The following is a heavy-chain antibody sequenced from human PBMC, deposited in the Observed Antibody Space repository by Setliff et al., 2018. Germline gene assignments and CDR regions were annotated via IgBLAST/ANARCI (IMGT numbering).Heavy chain of an antibody. J-gene: IGHJ6*03. Sequence: SVKVSCKASGGTLRDFAISWVRQAPGQGLEWMGGIMPVFGTPDYAQKFEGRVTTSADETTTTAYLELSSLRSEDTGVYYCGSRQFPGGGNYYYFMDVWGKGTTVTVSS. CDR1: GGTLRDFA. D-gene: IGHD1-1*01. CDR3: GSRQFPGGGNYYYFMDV. V-gene: IGHV1-69*13. CDR2: IMPVFGTP.